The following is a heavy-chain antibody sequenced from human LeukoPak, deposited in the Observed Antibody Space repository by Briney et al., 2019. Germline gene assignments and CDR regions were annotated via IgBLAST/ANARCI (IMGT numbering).Heavy chain of an antibody. CDR1: GFTFSSYA. Sequence: GGSLRLSCSASGFTFSSYAMHWVRQAPGKGLEYVSGVSSNGGSTYYADSVKGRFTISRDSAKNTLYLQMSSLRDEDTAVYYCVKGARGYSSGWSEPYFDYWGQGTLVTVSS. CDR3: VKGARGYSSGWSEPYFDY. D-gene: IGHD6-13*01. J-gene: IGHJ4*02. CDR2: VSSNGGST. V-gene: IGHV3-64D*06.